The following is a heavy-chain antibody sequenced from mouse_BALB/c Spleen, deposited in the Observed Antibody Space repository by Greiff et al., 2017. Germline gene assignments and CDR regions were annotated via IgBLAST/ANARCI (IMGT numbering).Heavy chain of an antibody. J-gene: IGHJ4*01. CDR1: GYTFTNYW. CDR2: IYPGGGYT. CDR3: ARNGARDAMDY. Sequence: VQLQQSGAELVRPGTSVKISCKASGYTFTNYWLGWVKQRPGHGLEWIGDIYPGGGYTNYNEKFKGKATLTADTSSSTAYMQLSSLTSEDSAVYFGARNGARDAMDYWGQGTSVTVSS. V-gene: IGHV1-63*02.